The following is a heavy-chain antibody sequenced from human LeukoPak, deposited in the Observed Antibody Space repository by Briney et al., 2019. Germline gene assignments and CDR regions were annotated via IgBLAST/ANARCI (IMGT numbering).Heavy chain of an antibody. CDR3: AREGYSGSYLSWFDP. CDR1: GGSISSYY. Sequence: PSETLSLTCTVSGGSISSYYWSWIRQPPGKGLEWIGYIYYSGSTNYNPSLKSRVTISVDTSKNQFSLKLSSVTAADTAVYYCAREGYSGSYLSWFDPWGQGTLVTVSS. CDR2: IYYSGST. J-gene: IGHJ5*02. V-gene: IGHV4-59*12. D-gene: IGHD1-26*01.